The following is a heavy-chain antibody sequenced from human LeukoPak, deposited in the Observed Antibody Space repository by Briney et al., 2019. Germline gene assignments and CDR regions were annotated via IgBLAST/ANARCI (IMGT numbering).Heavy chain of an antibody. CDR1: GGPFSGYY. V-gene: IGHV4-34*01. CDR2: INHSGST. J-gene: IGHJ6*03. D-gene: IGHD6-13*01. CDR3: ARTTEAHSWQTRYYSYLLDV. Sequence: SETLSLSCAVYGGPFSGYYWSWIRQPPGKGLEWIGEINHSGSTKYNPSLKSRVTISADTSKSKFSRKLSSVTAADTAVYYCARTTEAHSWQTRYYSYLLDVWRRGTTVSVPS.